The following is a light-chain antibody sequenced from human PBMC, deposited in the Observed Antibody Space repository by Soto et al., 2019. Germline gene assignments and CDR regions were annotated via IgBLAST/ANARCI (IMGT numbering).Light chain of an antibody. CDR3: QQYNSYSRWT. CDR2: DAS. V-gene: IGKV1-5*01. Sequence: DIQMTQSPSTLSASVGDRVTITCRASQSISSWLAWYQQKPGKAPKLLIYDASSLESGVPSRCSGSGSGTEFTLTISSLQPDDFATYYCQQYNSYSRWTFGQGTKVDNQ. J-gene: IGKJ1*01. CDR1: QSISSW.